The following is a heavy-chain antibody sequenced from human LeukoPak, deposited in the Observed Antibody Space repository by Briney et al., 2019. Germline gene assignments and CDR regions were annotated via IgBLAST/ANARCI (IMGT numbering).Heavy chain of an antibody. Sequence: GGSLRLSCAASGFTFSSYWMSWVRQAPGKGLEWVANIKQDGNEKYYVDSVKGRFTISRDNAKNSLYLQMNSLRAEDTAVYYCARDQSYDILTGYYYFDYWGQGTLVTVSS. J-gene: IGHJ4*02. D-gene: IGHD3-9*01. V-gene: IGHV3-7*01. CDR2: IKQDGNEK. CDR3: ARDQSYDILTGYYYFDY. CDR1: GFTFSSYW.